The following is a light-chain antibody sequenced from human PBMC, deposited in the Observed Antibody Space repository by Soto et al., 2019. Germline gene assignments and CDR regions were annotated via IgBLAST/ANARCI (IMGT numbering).Light chain of an antibody. CDR3: QQLHSYSMFT. V-gene: IGKV1-9*01. CDR1: QSISSY. CDR2: AAS. Sequence: DIQMTQSPSSLSASVGDRVTITCRASQSISSYLNWYQQKPGKAPKLLIYAASSLQSGVPSRFSGTFSGTEFTLTISSLQPEDFATYYCQQLHSYSMFTFGPGTKVDI. J-gene: IGKJ3*01.